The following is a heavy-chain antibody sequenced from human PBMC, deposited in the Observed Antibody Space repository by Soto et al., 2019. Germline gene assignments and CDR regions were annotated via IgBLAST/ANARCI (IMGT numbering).Heavy chain of an antibody. Sequence: VQLVESGGGLVQPGGSLRLSCAASGFTFSSYEMNWVRQAPGKGLEWVSYISSSGSTIYYADSVKGRFTISRDNAKNSLYLQMSSLRAEDTAVYYCASLVISGWDEYYYGMDVWGQGTTVTVSS. CDR2: ISSSGSTI. V-gene: IGHV3-48*03. CDR3: ASLVISGWDEYYYGMDV. D-gene: IGHD6-19*01. CDR1: GFTFSSYE. J-gene: IGHJ6*02.